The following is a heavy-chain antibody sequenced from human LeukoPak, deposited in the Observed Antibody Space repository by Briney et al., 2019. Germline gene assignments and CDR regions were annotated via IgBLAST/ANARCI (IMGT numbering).Heavy chain of an antibody. V-gene: IGHV3-7*01. CDR3: ARLREIPVFGVVTKSTSYFDY. Sequence: GGSLRLSCAASGFTFSTYWMSWVRQAPGKGLELVANIKQDRSEKYYVDSVKGRFTISRDNAKNSLYLQMNSLRAEDTAVYYCARLREIPVFGVVTKSTSYFDYWGQGTLVTVSS. D-gene: IGHD3-3*01. J-gene: IGHJ4*02. CDR2: IKQDRSEK. CDR1: GFTFSTYW.